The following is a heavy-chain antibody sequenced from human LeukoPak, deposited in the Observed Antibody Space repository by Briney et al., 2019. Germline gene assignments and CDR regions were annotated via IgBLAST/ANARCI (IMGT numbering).Heavy chain of an antibody. Sequence: ASVTVSCKAFGYTFTAYYMHWVRQAPGQGLEWMGWINLYSGGTNYAQKFQGRVTMTRDTSISAAYMELDRLGSDDTAVCYCARVAGGDWYYFDLWGQGSLVTVSS. CDR3: ARVAGGDWYYFDL. D-gene: IGHD2-21*02. CDR1: GYTFTAYY. V-gene: IGHV1-2*02. CDR2: INLYSGGT. J-gene: IGHJ4*02.